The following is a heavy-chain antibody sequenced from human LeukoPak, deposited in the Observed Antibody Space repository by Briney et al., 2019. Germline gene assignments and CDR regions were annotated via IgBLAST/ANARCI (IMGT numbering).Heavy chain of an antibody. Sequence: PSETLSLTCSVSGGSISSSSSYWGWIRQPPGKGLEGIASIYYSGSSFDNPALKSRVTISVDTSKNQFSLKLSSVTAADTAVYYCARHRSGWLQSSFDYWGQGTLATVSS. D-gene: IGHD5-24*01. J-gene: IGHJ4*02. CDR1: GGSISSSSSY. V-gene: IGHV4-39*01. CDR3: ARHRSGWLQSSFDY. CDR2: IYYSGSS.